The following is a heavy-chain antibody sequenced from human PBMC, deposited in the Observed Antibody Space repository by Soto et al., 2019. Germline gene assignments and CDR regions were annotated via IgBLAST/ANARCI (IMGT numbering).Heavy chain of an antibody. CDR2: VYHTGDT. V-gene: IGHV4-4*02. D-gene: IGHD2-21*02. CDR3: ARVFPSYCGGDCSYFDS. Sequence: TSETLSLTCGVSGGTVASSHWWSWVRQSPGGGLEWIGNVYHTGDTNFNPSLQSRVTISVDKSNNQFSLRLTSVTAADTAVYYCARVFPSYCGGDCSYFDSWGQGTLVTVSS. J-gene: IGHJ4*02. CDR1: GGTVASSHW.